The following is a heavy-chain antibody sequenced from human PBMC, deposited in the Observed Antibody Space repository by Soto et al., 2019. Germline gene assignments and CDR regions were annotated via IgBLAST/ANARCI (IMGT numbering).Heavy chain of an antibody. Sequence: GGSLRLSCAASGFTFSGSAMHWVRQASGKGLEWVGRTRSKDNNYATAYAASVEGRFTISRDDSKNTAYLQMNSLKIEDTAVYYCSSIYSGSSAYYLDYWGRGTLVTVSS. CDR1: GFTFSGSA. V-gene: IGHV3-73*01. J-gene: IGHJ4*02. D-gene: IGHD3-16*01. CDR3: SSIYSGSSAYYLDY. CDR2: TRSKDNNYAT.